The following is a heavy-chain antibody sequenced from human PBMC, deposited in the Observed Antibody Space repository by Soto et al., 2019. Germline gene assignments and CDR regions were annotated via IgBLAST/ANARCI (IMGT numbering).Heavy chain of an antibody. CDR1: GVSISSGDYY. CDR2: IYYSGST. Sequence: SETLSLTCPVSGVSISSGDYYWSWIRQPPGKGLEWIGYIYYSGSTYYNPSLKSRVTISVDTSKNQFSLKLSSVTAADTAVYYCASDSSGLGEDGMDVWGQGTTVTVSS. V-gene: IGHV4-30-4*01. J-gene: IGHJ6*02. D-gene: IGHD3-22*01. CDR3: ASDSSGLGEDGMDV.